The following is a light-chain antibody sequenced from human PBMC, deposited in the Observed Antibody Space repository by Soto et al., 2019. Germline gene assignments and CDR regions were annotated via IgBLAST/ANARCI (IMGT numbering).Light chain of an antibody. CDR1: QSISSW. CDR2: EAS. J-gene: IGKJ2*01. V-gene: IGKV1-5*03. CDR3: QQYNSYIYT. Sequence: DIQTTQSPSTLSASVGDRVTITCRASQSISSWLAWYQQKPGKAPKLLIYEASSLESVVPSRFSGSGSGTEFILTISILQPDDLATYYCQQYNSYIYTFGQGTKVDIK.